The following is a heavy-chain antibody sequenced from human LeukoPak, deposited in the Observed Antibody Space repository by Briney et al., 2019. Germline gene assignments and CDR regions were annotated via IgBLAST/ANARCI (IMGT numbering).Heavy chain of an antibody. J-gene: IGHJ2*01. V-gene: IGHV1-2*02. CDR1: GYTFTGYY. D-gene: IGHD2-15*01. CDR2: INPNSGGT. Sequence: ASVKVSCKASGYTFTGYYMHWVRQAPGQGLEWMGWINPNSGGTNYAQKFQGRVTMTRDTSISTAYMEPSRLRSDDTAVYYCARDPLHSVVAFDLWGRGTLVTVSS. CDR3: ARDPLHSVVAFDL.